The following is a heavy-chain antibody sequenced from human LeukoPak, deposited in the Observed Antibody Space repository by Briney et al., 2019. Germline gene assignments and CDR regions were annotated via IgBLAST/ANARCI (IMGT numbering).Heavy chain of an antibody. J-gene: IGHJ5*02. V-gene: IGHV4-39*07. Sequence: PSETLSLTCTVSGGSISSSSYYWGWIRQPPGKGLEWIGSIYYSGSTYYNPSLKSRVTISVDKSKNQFSLKLSSVTAAETAVYYCARSLAAAISNWFDPWGQGTLVTVSS. CDR2: IYYSGST. CDR1: GGSISSSSYY. CDR3: ARSLAAAISNWFDP. D-gene: IGHD6-13*01.